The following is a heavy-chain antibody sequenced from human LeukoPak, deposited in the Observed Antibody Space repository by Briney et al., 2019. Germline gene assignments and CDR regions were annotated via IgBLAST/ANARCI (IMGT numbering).Heavy chain of an antibody. CDR3: AKLTDGSGLAYYFDY. CDR2: IYYSGST. J-gene: IGHJ4*02. CDR1: GGSISSSSYY. V-gene: IGHV4-39*07. Sequence: SEPLSLTCTVSGGSISSSSYYWGWIRQPPGKGLEWIGSIYYSGSTYYNPSLKSRVTISVDTSKNQFSLKLSSVTAADTAVYYCAKLTDGSGLAYYFDYWGQGTLVTVSS. D-gene: IGHD3-10*01.